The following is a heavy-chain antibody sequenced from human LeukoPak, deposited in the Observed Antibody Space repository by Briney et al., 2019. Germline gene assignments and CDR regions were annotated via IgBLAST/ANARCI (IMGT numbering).Heavy chain of an antibody. Sequence: PSETLSLTCAVSGGSISSGGYSWSWIRQPPGKGLEWIGYIYHSGSTYYNPSLKSRVTISVDRSKNQFSLKLSSVTAADTAVYYCARGPSIVVVRFDPWGQGTLVTVSS. V-gene: IGHV4-30-2*01. CDR2: IYHSGST. CDR3: ARGPSIVVVRFDP. J-gene: IGHJ5*02. D-gene: IGHD2-2*01. CDR1: GGSISSGGYS.